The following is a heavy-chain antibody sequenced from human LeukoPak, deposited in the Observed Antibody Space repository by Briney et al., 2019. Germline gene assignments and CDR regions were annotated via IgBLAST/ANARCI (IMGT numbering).Heavy chain of an antibody. CDR1: GGSFSGYY. J-gene: IGHJ4*02. CDR3: ASRRSSSSWYSGGFDY. Sequence: SETLSLTCAVYGGSFSGYYWSWIRQPPGKGLEWIGEMNQSGSTNYNPSLNSRVTISVDPSKNQFSLNLSSVTAADTAVYYCASRRSSSSWYSGGFDYWGQGTLVTVSS. V-gene: IGHV4-34*01. CDR2: MNQSGST. D-gene: IGHD6-13*01.